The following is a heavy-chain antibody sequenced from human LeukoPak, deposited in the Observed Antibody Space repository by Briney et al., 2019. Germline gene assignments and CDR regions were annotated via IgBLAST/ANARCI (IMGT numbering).Heavy chain of an antibody. CDR1: GFIFSSYR. D-gene: IGHD3-16*02. CDR2: ISSSSSTI. CDR3: ARDRVYGGYLDY. Sequence: GGSLRLSCAASGFIFSSYRMNWVRQAPGKGLEWVPYISSSSSTIYYADSVKGRFTISRDNAKNSLYLQMNSLRAEDTAVYYCARDRVYGGYLDYWGQGTLVTVSS. J-gene: IGHJ4*02. V-gene: IGHV3-48*01.